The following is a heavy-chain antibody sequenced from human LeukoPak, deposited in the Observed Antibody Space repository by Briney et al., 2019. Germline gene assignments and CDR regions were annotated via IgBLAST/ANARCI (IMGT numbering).Heavy chain of an antibody. CDR2: IYYSGST. J-gene: IGHJ6*02. Sequence: SETLSLTCTVSGGSISSYYWSWIRQLPGKGLEWIGYIYYSGSTNYNPSLKSRVTISVDTSKNQFSLKLSSVTAADTAVYYCARALYDSSGYCYGMDVWGQGTTVTVSS. D-gene: IGHD3-22*01. CDR3: ARALYDSSGYCYGMDV. CDR1: GGSISSYY. V-gene: IGHV4-59*01.